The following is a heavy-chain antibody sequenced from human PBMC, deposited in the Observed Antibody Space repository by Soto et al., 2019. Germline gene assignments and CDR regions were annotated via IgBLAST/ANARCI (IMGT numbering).Heavy chain of an antibody. CDR1: CSTFSSYG. CDR3: ARFPYSGYDPPSLDD. D-gene: IGHD5-12*01. Sequence: ASEEVSFKASCSTFSSYGISWLRQAPGQGLEWMGWISAYNGNTNYAQKLQGRVTMTTDTSTSTAYMELRSLRSDDTAVYYCARFPYSGYDPPSLDDWGQGTLVTV. CDR2: ISAYNGNT. J-gene: IGHJ4*02. V-gene: IGHV1-18*01.